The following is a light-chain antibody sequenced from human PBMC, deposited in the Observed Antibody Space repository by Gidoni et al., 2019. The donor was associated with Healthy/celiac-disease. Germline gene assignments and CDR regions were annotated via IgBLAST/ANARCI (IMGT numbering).Light chain of an antibody. CDR1: QSVSSY. Sequence: DSVLTQYPATLSLSPGERATLDCRASQSVSSYLAWYQQKPGQAPRLLIYDAPTRATGIPARFSGSGSVTDFTLTISSLEPEDFAVYYCQQRSNWPLTFGGGTKVEIK. J-gene: IGKJ4*01. CDR3: QQRSNWPLT. CDR2: DAP. V-gene: IGKV3-11*01.